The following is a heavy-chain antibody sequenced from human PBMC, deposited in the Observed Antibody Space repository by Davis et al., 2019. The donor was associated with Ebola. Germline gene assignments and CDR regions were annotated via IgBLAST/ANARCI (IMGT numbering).Heavy chain of an antibody. CDR2: ITGGGDST. V-gene: IGHV3-23*01. Sequence: GESLKISCVASGFTLSNSAMRWVRPAPGKGLEWVSSITGGGDSTYYADSVKGRFTISRDNSKNTLFLQMNSLRAEDTAVYSCAKGVVGSGRYLDYWGQGTLVTVSS. J-gene: IGHJ4*02. CDR3: AKGVVGSGRYLDY. D-gene: IGHD6-19*01. CDR1: GFTLSNSA.